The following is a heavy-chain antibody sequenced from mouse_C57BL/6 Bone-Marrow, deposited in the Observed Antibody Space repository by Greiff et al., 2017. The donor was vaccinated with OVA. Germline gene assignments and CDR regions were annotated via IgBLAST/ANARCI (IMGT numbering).Heavy chain of an antibody. CDR1: GYSITSGYY. CDR2: ISYDGSN. J-gene: IGHJ2*01. V-gene: IGHV3-6*01. Sequence: ESGPGLVKPSQSLSLTCSVTGYSITSGYYWNWIRQFPGNKLEWMGYISYDGSNNYNPSLKNRISITRDTSKNQFFLKLNSVTTEDTATYYCARREDFDYWGQGTTLTVSS. CDR3: ARREDFDY.